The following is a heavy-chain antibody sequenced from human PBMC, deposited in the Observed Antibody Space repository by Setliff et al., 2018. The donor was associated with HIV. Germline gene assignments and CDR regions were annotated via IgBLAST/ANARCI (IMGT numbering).Heavy chain of an antibody. V-gene: IGHV4-30-2*01. CDR3: ARGGVLLWFGEPKPYYFDY. J-gene: IGHJ4*02. D-gene: IGHD3-10*01. Sequence: PSETLSLTCAVSGGSISSGGYSWSWIRQPPGKGLEWIGYIYHSGNTYYNPSLKSRATISVDRSKNQFSLKLSSVTAADTAVYYCARGGVLLWFGEPKPYYFDYWGQGTLVTVSS. CDR2: IYHSGNT. CDR1: GGSISSGGYS.